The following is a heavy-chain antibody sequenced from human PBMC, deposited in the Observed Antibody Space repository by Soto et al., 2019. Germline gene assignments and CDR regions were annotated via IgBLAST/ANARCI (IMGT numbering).Heavy chain of an antibody. CDR1: GFTFSSYG. CDR3: AKAYLVWQHTTNGFDP. Sequence: GGSLRLSCAASGFTFSSYGMHWVRQAPGKGLEWVAVISYDGSNKYYADSVKGRFTISRDNSKNTLYLQMNSLRAEDTAVYYCAKAYLVWQHTTNGFDPWGQGPLVTVSS. CDR2: ISYDGSNK. V-gene: IGHV3-30*18. J-gene: IGHJ5*02. D-gene: IGHD3-10*01.